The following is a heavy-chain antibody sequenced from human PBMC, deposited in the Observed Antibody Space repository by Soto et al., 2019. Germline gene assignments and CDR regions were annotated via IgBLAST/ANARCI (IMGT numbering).Heavy chain of an antibody. V-gene: IGHV4-34*01. CDR1: GGSFSGYY. J-gene: IGHJ6*02. CDR3: ARAAYYDILTGPPGGMDV. Sequence: KPSETLSLTCAVYGGSFSGYYWSWIRQPPGKGLEWIGEINHSGSTNYNPSLKSRVTISVDTSKNQFSLKLSSVTAADTAVYYCARAAYYDILTGPPGGMDVWGQGSTVTVSS. CDR2: INHSGST. D-gene: IGHD3-9*01.